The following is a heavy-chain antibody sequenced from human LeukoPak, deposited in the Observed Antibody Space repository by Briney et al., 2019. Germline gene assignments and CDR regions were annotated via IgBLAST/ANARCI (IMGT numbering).Heavy chain of an antibody. CDR3: TRGDWGGDY. D-gene: IGHD7-27*01. CDR2: INSSSDYI. Sequence: VGSLKVSYAAPGFTFSSYEMNWVRQAPGKGLEWVSSINSSSDYIYYAGSVKGRFTISRDNAKNSLYLQMNSLRAEDKAVYYCTRGDWGGDYWGQRTVVPVSS. V-gene: IGHV3-21*01. CDR1: GFTFSSYE. J-gene: IGHJ4*02.